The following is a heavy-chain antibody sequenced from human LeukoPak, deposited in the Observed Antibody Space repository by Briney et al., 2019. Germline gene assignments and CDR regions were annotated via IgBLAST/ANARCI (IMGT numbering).Heavy chain of an antibody. Sequence: GASVKVSCKASGYTFTSYYMHWVRQAPGQGLEWMGWITTNTGNPTYAQGFTGRFVFSLDTSVSTTYLQITSLEAEDTAVYYCARGLGYCSSSSCHFDYWGQGTLVTVSS. CDR3: ARGLGYCSSSSCHFDY. V-gene: IGHV7-4-1*02. D-gene: IGHD2-2*01. CDR1: GYTFTSYY. CDR2: ITTNTGNP. J-gene: IGHJ4*02.